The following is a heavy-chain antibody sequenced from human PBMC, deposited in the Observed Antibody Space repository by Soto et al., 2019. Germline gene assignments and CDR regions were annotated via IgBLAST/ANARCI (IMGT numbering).Heavy chain of an antibody. D-gene: IGHD3-3*01. CDR3: ARHGSHDFWSGYYPEVWLDSSVYGMDV. CDR1: GFTFSSYG. CDR2: IWYDGSNK. Sequence: GGSLRLSCAASGFTFSSYGMHWVRQAPGKGLEWVAVIWYDGSNKYYADSVKGRFTISRDNSKNTLYLQMNSLRAEDTAVYYCARHGSHDFWSGYYPEVWLDSSVYGMDVWGQGTTVTVSS. V-gene: IGHV3-33*01. J-gene: IGHJ6*02.